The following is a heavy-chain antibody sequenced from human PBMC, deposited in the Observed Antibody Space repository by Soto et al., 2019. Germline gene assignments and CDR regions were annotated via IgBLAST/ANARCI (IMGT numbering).Heavy chain of an antibody. J-gene: IGHJ4*02. CDR3: ARDLLDASGWFYLGY. V-gene: IGHV3-30-3*01. CDR2: ISYDGTNK. CDR1: GFTFSKYA. D-gene: IGHD6-19*01. Sequence: QVQLVEPGGGVVQPGRSLRLSCAASGFTFSKYAMHWVRQAPGKGLEWVALISYDGTNKYYADSVKGRFTISRDNSKNTLYLEMNSLRAEDTAVYYCARDLLDASGWFYLGYWGQGTLVTVSS.